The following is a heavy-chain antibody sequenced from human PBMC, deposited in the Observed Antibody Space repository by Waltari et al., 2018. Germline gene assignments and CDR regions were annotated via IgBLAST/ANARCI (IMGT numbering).Heavy chain of an antibody. D-gene: IGHD6-13*01. Sequence: QVQLVESGGGVVQPGRSLRLSCAASGFTFSSYGMHWVRQAPGKGLEWLAVIWYDGSNKYYADAVKGRFTIARDNSKITLYLQMNSRRAEDTAVYYCARDGLGYLDYWGQGTLVTVSS. CDR3: ARDGLGYLDY. V-gene: IGHV3-33*01. CDR1: GFTFSSYG. J-gene: IGHJ4*02. CDR2: IWYDGSNK.